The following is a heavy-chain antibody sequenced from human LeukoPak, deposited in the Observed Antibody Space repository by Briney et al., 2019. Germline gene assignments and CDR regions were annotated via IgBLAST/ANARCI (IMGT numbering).Heavy chain of an antibody. V-gene: IGHV3-11*04. Sequence: AGGSLRLSCAASGFTFSDYYMSWIRQAPGKGLEWVSYISSSGSTIYYADSVKGRFTISRDNAKNSLYLQMNSLRAEDTAVYYCASETDYYAGKDYWGQGTLVTVSS. CDR1: GFTFSDYY. J-gene: IGHJ4*02. CDR2: ISSSGSTI. CDR3: ASETDYYAGKDY. D-gene: IGHD3-10*01.